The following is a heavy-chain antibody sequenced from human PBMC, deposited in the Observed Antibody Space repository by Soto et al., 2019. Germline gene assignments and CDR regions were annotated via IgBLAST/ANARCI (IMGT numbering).Heavy chain of an antibody. V-gene: IGHV1-69*01. D-gene: IGHD4-17*01. CDR3: ARDGVEVSRTTVRHGAVDI. Sequence: QVQLVQSGAEVKKPGSSVKVSCKASGGSFSTYGISWVRQAPGQGLEWMGGFIPVFTTAKYAQKFQGRVSITADEATYTDYMELSSLRSEDTPVYFCARDGVEVSRTTVRHGAVDIWGQGKVVTVSS. CDR2: FIPVFTTA. J-gene: IGHJ3*02. CDR1: GGSFSTYG.